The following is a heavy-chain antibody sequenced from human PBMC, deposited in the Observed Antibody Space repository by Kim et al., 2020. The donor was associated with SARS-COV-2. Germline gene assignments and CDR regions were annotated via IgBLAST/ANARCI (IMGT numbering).Heavy chain of an antibody. CDR1: GFTFRNYW. D-gene: IGHD3-16*01. CDR3: ARRYFGAHDY. V-gene: IGHV3-7*05. Sequence: GGSLRLSCEASGFTFRNYWMSWVCQAPGKGLEWVATITSDGSEKFYVDSVKGRFTISRDNPENSLYLQLNSLRADDTAVYYCARRYFGAHDYWGQGFLVTVSS. J-gene: IGHJ4*02. CDR2: ITSDGSEK.